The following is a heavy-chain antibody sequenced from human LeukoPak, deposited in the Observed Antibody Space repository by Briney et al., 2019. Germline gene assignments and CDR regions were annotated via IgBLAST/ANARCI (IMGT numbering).Heavy chain of an antibody. CDR2: ISSSGGNT. J-gene: IGHJ4*02. CDR1: GFTFSSYA. V-gene: IGHV3-23*01. D-gene: IGHD1-1*01. CDR3: AKDTRTATTHGGFDS. Sequence: GGSLRLSCAASGFTFSSYAMNWVRQAPGKGLEWVSGISSSGGNTYYADSVKGRFTISRDNSKNTLYLQMKSLRAEDTAVYYCAKDTRTATTHGGFDSWGQGTLVTVSS.